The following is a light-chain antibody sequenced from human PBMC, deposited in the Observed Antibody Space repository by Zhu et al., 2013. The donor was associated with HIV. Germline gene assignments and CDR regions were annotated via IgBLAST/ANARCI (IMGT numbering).Light chain of an antibody. CDR3: QQYYSTPHT. CDR2: WAS. V-gene: IGKV4-1*01. J-gene: IGKJ2*01. Sequence: DIVMTQSPDSLAVSLGERATINCKSSQSVLYSSNNKNYLAWYQQKPGQPPKLLIYWASTRESGVPDRFSGSGSGTDFTLTISSLQAEDVAVYYCQQYYSTPHTFGRGYQAGDQT. CDR1: QSVLYSSNNKNY.